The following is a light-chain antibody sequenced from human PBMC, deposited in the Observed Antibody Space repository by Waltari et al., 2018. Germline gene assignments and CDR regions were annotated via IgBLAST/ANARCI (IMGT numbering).Light chain of an antibody. CDR1: QSISTY. CDR2: AAS. V-gene: IGKV1-39*01. J-gene: IGKJ2*01. Sequence: QSPSSLSASVGDRVTITCRASQSISTYLNWYQRRPGKAPKLLIYAASSLQSGVPSRFSGTGSETDFTLTISSLQPEDFATYYCQKSYNSPYTFGQGTKLEIK. CDR3: QKSYNSPYT.